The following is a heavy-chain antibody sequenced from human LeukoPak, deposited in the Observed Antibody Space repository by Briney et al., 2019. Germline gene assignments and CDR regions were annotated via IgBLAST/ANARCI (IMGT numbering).Heavy chain of an antibody. Sequence: VGPLRLSCAASGFTFSSYGIHWVRQAPGKGPEWVAFVHYDGSNKYYADSVKGRFTVSRDNSKNTVYLEMNSLNSEDTAVYYCAKDPWDYWGQGTLVTVSS. CDR2: VHYDGSNK. CDR3: AKDPWDY. V-gene: IGHV3-30*02. J-gene: IGHJ4*02. CDR1: GFTFSSYG.